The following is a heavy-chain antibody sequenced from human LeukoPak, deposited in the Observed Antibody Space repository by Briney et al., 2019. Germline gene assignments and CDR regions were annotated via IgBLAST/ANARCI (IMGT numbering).Heavy chain of an antibody. Sequence: ASVKVSCKASGYTFTGYFIHWVRQAPAPGLEWMGWISTIRGAANYAEKFQGRVTMTRDTSISTAYMEMSSLTSGDTAVYYCARDAHSNKLWYDPGGQGTLVIVSS. CDR2: ISTIRGAA. CDR1: GYTFTGYF. J-gene: IGHJ5*02. V-gene: IGHV1-2*02. D-gene: IGHD6-13*01. CDR3: ARDAHSNKLWYDP.